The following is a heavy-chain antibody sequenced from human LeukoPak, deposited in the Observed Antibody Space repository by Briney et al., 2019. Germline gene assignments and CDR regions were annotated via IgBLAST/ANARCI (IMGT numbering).Heavy chain of an antibody. D-gene: IGHD6-13*01. Sequence: GGSLRLSCAASGFTFSSYWMSWARQAPGKGLEWVANIKQDGSEKYYVDSVKGRFTISRDNAKNSLYLQMDSLRAEDTAVYYCARDAEVYSSREDWFDPWGQGTLVTVSS. CDR1: GFTFSSYW. V-gene: IGHV3-7*01. CDR2: IKQDGSEK. CDR3: ARDAEVYSSREDWFDP. J-gene: IGHJ5*02.